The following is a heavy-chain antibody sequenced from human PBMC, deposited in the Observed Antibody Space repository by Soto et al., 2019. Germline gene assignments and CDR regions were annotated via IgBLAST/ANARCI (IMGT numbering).Heavy chain of an antibody. V-gene: IGHV3-21*01. Sequence: EVQLVESGGGLVKPGGSLRLSCAASGFTFSSYSMVWVRQAPEKGLEWVSSIGGSSGHIYYADSLKGRFTISRDNAKNSLYLQMNSLRVDDTAVYYCVITNGAYSNYFDYWGQGTLVTVSS. J-gene: IGHJ4*02. CDR2: IGGSSGHI. CDR3: VITNGAYSNYFDY. CDR1: GFTFSSYS. D-gene: IGHD2-8*01.